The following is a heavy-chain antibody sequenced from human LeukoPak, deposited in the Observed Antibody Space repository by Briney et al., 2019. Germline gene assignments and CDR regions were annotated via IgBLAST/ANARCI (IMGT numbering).Heavy chain of an antibody. J-gene: IGHJ6*02. CDR1: GYTFTSYD. Sequence: ASLTLSCKASGYTFTSYDINWVRQPTGQGLEWMGWMNPNSGNTRYAQKLQGRVTMTRNPSISTAYMELSSLRSEDTAVYYCARSLGSNYYYYGMDVWGQGTTVSVS. CDR2: MNPNSGNT. D-gene: IGHD3-10*01. V-gene: IGHV1-8*01. CDR3: ARSLGSNYYYYGMDV.